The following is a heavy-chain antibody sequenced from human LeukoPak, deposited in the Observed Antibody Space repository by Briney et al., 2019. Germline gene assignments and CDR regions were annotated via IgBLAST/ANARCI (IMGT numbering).Heavy chain of an antibody. CDR3: ARETVAGTLDY. D-gene: IGHD6-19*01. CDR2: IYSGGRT. J-gene: IGHJ4*02. CDR1: GFIVSSNY. Sequence: GGSLRLSCAASGFIVSSNYMSWVRQAPGKGLEWVSVIYSGGRTYYADSVKGRFTISRDNAKNSLYLQMNSLRAEDTAVYYCARETVAGTLDYWGQGTLVTVSS. V-gene: IGHV3-53*01.